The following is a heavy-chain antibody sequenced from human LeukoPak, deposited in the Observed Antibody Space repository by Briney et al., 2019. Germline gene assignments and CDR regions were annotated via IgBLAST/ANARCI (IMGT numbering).Heavy chain of an antibody. CDR3: AREREHIVVVTARGGAFDI. J-gene: IGHJ3*02. V-gene: IGHV3-48*01. D-gene: IGHD2-21*02. CDR2: ITADSGTT. Sequence: PGGSLRLSCVVSGFTFSTKSMNWVRQAPGKGLEWVSYITADSGTTYYADSVKGRFTISRDNAKNSLYLQMNSLRAEDTAVYYCAREREHIVVVTARGGAFDIWGQGTMVTVSS. CDR1: GFTFSTKS.